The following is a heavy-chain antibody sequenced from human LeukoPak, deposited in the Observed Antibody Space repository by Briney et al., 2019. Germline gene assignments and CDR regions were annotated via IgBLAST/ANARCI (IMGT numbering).Heavy chain of an antibody. D-gene: IGHD2-21*02. Sequence: GGSLRLSCAASRFTFSSYGMHWVRQAPGKGLEWVAVIWYDGSNKYYADSVKGRFTISRDNSKNTLYLQMNSLRAEDTAVYYCARDILSAYCGGDCYPLNGMDVWGQGTTVTVSS. J-gene: IGHJ6*02. CDR3: ARDILSAYCGGDCYPLNGMDV. V-gene: IGHV3-33*01. CDR2: IWYDGSNK. CDR1: RFTFSSYG.